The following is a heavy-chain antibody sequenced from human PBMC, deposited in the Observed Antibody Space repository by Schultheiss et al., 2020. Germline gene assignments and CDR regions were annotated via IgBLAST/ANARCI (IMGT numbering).Heavy chain of an antibody. V-gene: IGHV3-21*01. CDR3: AKDVEQVGGKDYFYGMDV. J-gene: IGHJ6*02. Sequence: GGSLRLSCAASGFTFSSYSMNWVRQAPGKGLEWVSSISSSSSYIYYADSVKGRFTISRDNSRDTMYLQINSLRAEDTAVYFCAKDVEQVGGKDYFYGMDVWGQGTTVTVSS. CDR2: ISSSSSYI. D-gene: IGHD1-26*01. CDR1: GFTFSSYS.